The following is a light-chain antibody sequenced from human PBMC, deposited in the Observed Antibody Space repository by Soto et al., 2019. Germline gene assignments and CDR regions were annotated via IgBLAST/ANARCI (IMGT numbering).Light chain of an antibody. Sequence: QSALTQPASVSGSPGQSITISCTGTSRDVGSYNYVSWYQQRPGKAPRLMIYDVSDRPSGISIRFSGSKSGNTASLTISGLHAEDEADYFCSSYTSSSTVVFGGGTKLTVL. CDR2: DVS. CDR1: SRDVGSYNY. J-gene: IGLJ3*02. CDR3: SSYTSSSTVV. V-gene: IGLV2-14*01.